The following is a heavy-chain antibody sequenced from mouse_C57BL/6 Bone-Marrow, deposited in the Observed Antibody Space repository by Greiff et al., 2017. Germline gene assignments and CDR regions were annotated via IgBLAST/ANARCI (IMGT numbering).Heavy chain of an antibody. CDR2: ISYSGST. Sequence: EVKLMESGPGLAKPSQTLSLTCSVTGYSITSDYWNWIRKFPGNKLEYMGYISYSGSTYYNPSLKSRISITRDTSKNQYYLQLNSVTTEDTATYYCARGVYGSSWGYYAMDYWGQGTTRTVSS. CDR3: ARGVYGSSWGYYAMDY. D-gene: IGHD1-1*01. J-gene: IGHJ2*01. V-gene: IGHV3-8*01. CDR1: GYSITSDY.